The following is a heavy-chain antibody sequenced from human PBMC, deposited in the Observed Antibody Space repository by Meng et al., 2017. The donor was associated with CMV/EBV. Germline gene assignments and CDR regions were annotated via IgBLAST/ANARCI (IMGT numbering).Heavy chain of an antibody. V-gene: IGHV1-18*01. CDR2: ISAYNGNT. J-gene: IGHJ6*02. D-gene: IGHD2-2*01. Sequence: ASVKVSCKASGYTFTSYGISWVRQAPGQGLEWMGWISAYNGNTNYAQKLQGRVTMTTDTSTSTAYMELRSLRSADTAVYYCAREYCSSTSCYFYYGMDVWGQGTTVTGLL. CDR3: AREYCSSTSCYFYYGMDV. CDR1: GYTFTSYG.